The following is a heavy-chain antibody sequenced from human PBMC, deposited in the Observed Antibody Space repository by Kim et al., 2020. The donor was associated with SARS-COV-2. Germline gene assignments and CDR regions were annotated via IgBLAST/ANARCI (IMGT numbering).Heavy chain of an antibody. Sequence: ASVKFSCKASGYTFTSYGISWVRQAPGQGLEWMGWISAYNGNTNYAQKLQGRVTMTTDTSTSTAYMELRSLRSDDTAVYYCARARFVVVPAAYNWFDPWGQGTLVTVSS. CDR2: ISAYNGNT. J-gene: IGHJ5*02. CDR3: ARARFVVVPAAYNWFDP. D-gene: IGHD2-2*01. CDR1: GYTFTSYG. V-gene: IGHV1-18*01.